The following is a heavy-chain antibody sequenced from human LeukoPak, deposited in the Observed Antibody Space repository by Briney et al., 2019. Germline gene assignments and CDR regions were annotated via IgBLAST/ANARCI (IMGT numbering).Heavy chain of an antibody. D-gene: IGHD5-12*01. Sequence: KASETLSLICTVSGASISSYYWSWIRQPPGKGLEWLGYIYYSGSTNHNPSLKSRATISIDTSKNQFSLKLSSVTAADTAFYYCARDTSWYTGYDGGLDYWGQGTQVAVSS. CDR1: GASISSYY. V-gene: IGHV4-59*01. J-gene: IGHJ4*02. CDR3: ARDTSWYTGYDGGLDY. CDR2: IYYSGST.